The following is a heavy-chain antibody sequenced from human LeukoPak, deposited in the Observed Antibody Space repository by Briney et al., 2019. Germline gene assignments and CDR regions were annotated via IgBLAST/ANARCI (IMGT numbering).Heavy chain of an antibody. CDR3: ARDQVGATDPFDY. D-gene: IGHD1-26*01. CDR2: ISSSSYI. V-gene: IGHV3-21*01. CDR1: GFTFSSYS. Sequence: PGGSLRLSCAASGFTFSSYSMNWVRQAPGKGLEWVSSISSSSYIYYADSVKGRFTISRDNAKNSLYLQMNSLRAEDTAVYYCARDQVGATDPFDYWGQGTLVTVSS. J-gene: IGHJ4*02.